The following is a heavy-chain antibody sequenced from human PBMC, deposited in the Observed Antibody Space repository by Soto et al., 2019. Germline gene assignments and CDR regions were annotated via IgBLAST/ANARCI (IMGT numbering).Heavy chain of an antibody. CDR1: GFTLRSSA. CDR3: AKGGDYNFWSGYSLGDAFDV. J-gene: IGHJ3*01. D-gene: IGHD3-3*01. CDR2: ISGSGDST. V-gene: IGHV3-23*01. Sequence: EVQLLESGGGLVQPGGSLRLSCAASGFTLRSSAMSWVRQAPGQGLEWVSAISGSGDSTYYADSVKGRFTISRDTSKNTLYLQMSSLRAEDTAVYYCAKGGDYNFWSGYSLGDAFDVWGQWTMVTVSS.